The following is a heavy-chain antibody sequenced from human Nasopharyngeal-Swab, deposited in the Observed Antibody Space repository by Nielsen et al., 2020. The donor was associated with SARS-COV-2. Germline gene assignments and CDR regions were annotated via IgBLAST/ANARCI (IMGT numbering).Heavy chain of an antibody. Sequence: SVKVSCKTSGGTFSSYGISWFRQAPGQGLEWMGGIIPILPITNYAQKFQDRVTITADKSTSTAYMELSSLRSEDTAAYYCARGGWLRKDYYYSYYYMDVRGKGTTVTVSS. V-gene: IGHV1-69*10. J-gene: IGHJ6*03. CDR1: GGTFSSYG. D-gene: IGHD5-24*01. CDR3: ARGGWLRKDYYYSYYYMDV. CDR2: IIPILPIT.